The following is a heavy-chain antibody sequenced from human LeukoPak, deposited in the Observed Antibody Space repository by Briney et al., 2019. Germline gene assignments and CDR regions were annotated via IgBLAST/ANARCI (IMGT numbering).Heavy chain of an antibody. J-gene: IGHJ4*02. D-gene: IGHD3-10*01. Sequence: ASVKVSCKASGYTFTSYAMNWVRQAPGQGLEWMGWINTNTGNPTYAQGFTGRFVFSLDTSVSTAYLQISSLKAEDTAVYYCARDQYSRVAAADSGIGYWGQGTLVTVSS. V-gene: IGHV7-4-1*02. CDR1: GYTFTSYA. CDR2: INTNTGNP. CDR3: ARDQYSRVAAADSGIGY.